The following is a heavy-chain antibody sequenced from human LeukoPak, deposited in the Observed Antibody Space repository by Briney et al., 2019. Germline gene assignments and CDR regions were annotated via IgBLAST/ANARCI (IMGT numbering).Heavy chain of an antibody. Sequence: PGGSLRLSCAASGFTFSTYAMHWVRQAPGKGLEWVAVISYDGSNKYYADSVKGRFTISRDNSKNTLYLQMSSLRAEDTAVFYCARPPSHYYGSGSPFYYYGVDVWGQGTTVTVSS. CDR1: GFTFSTYA. CDR2: ISYDGSNK. D-gene: IGHD3-10*01. J-gene: IGHJ6*02. V-gene: IGHV3-30-3*01. CDR3: ARPPSHYYGSGSPFYYYGVDV.